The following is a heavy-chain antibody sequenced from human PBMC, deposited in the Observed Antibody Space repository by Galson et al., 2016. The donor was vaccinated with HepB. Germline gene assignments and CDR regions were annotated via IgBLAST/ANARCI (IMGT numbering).Heavy chain of an antibody. CDR3: VTDNPFRTARRGEGPYGMDV. Sequence: SVKVSCKVSGYTLIGLSMHWVRQAPGKGLEWMGGFDPEDGEAKYAQKFQDRVTSTEDTSTDTGYMELRSVRSDDTAVYYCVTDNPFRTARRGEGPYGMDVWGEGTTVIVSS. V-gene: IGHV1-24*01. CDR2: FDPEDGEA. CDR1: GYTLIGLS. D-gene: IGHD6-6*01. J-gene: IGHJ6*04.